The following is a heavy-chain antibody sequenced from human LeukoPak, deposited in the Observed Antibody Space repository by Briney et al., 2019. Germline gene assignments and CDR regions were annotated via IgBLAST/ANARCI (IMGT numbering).Heavy chain of an antibody. CDR3: ARPEPQLSDAFDI. CDR2: IYPGDADT. Sequence: PGESLKISCKGSGYSFTSYWIGWVRQMPRKGVEGMGIIYPGDADTRYSPSCQGQVTISADKSISTAYLQWSSLKASDTAMYYCARPEPQLSDAFDIWGRGTMVTVSS. J-gene: IGHJ3*02. D-gene: IGHD1-1*01. CDR1: GYSFTSYW. V-gene: IGHV5-51*01.